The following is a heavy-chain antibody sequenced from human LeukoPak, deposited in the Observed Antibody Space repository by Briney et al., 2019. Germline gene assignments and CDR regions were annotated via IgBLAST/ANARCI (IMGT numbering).Heavy chain of an antibody. CDR1: GYTFTGYY. CDR3: ATARYYDSSGSDAFDI. Sequence: ASVKVSCKASGYTFTGYYMHWVRQAPGQGLEWMGWINPNSGGTNYAQKFQGRVTMTRDTSISTAYMELSSLRSEDTAVYYCATARYYDSSGSDAFDIWGQGTMVTVSS. D-gene: IGHD3-22*01. CDR2: INPNSGGT. V-gene: IGHV1-2*02. J-gene: IGHJ3*02.